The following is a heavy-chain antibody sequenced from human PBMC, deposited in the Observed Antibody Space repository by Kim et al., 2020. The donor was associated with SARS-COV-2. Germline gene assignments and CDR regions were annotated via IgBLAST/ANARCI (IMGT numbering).Heavy chain of an antibody. CDR1: GFTFSSYW. V-gene: IGHV3-7*03. D-gene: IGHD3-10*01. CDR3: ARGYGSGSYYLENVDY. Sequence: GGSLRLSCAASGFTFSSYWMSWVRQAPGKGLEWVANIKQDGSEIYYVDSVKGRFTISRDNAKNSLYLQMNSLRAEDTAVYYCARGYGSGSYYLENVDYWGQGTLVTVSS. CDR2: IKQDGSEI. J-gene: IGHJ4*02.